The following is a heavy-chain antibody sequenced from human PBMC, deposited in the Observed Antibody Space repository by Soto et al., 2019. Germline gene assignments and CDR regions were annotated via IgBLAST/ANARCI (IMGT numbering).Heavy chain of an antibody. V-gene: IGHV5-51*01. D-gene: IGHD2-8*01. J-gene: IGHJ6*02. Sequence: PGESLKISCKGSGYSFTSYWIGWVRQMPGKGLEWMGIIYPGDSDTRYSPSFQGQVTISADKSISTAYLQWSSLKASHTAMYYCARHRRLHCTNGVCYSRKYYYYYGMDVWGQGTTVTVSS. CDR1: GYSFTSYW. CDR2: IYPGDSDT. CDR3: ARHRRLHCTNGVCYSRKYYYYYGMDV.